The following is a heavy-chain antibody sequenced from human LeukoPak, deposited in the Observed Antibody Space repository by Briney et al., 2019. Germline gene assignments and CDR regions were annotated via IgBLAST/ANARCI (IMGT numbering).Heavy chain of an antibody. D-gene: IGHD5-18*01. J-gene: IGHJ4*02. Sequence: SETLSLTCTVSGGSISSYYWSWIRQPPGKGLEWVGYIYYSGSTNYNPSLKSRVTISVDTSKNQFSLKLRSVTAADTAVYYCARGGYSYGFGFDYWGQGTLVTVSS. CDR2: IYYSGST. V-gene: IGHV4-59*01. CDR1: GGSISSYY. CDR3: ARGGYSYGFGFDY.